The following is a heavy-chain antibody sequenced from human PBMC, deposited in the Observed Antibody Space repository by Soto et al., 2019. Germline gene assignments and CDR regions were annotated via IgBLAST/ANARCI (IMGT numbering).Heavy chain of an antibody. V-gene: IGHV3-15*07. CDR1: GFTFTNAW. J-gene: IGHJ6*03. Sequence: PGVSLRLSCAASGFTFTNAWMNWVRQAPGKGLEWVGRIKSKTDGGTTDYAAPVKGRFTISRDDSKNTLYLQMNSLKTEDTAVYYCTRGIYGTYYYYYYYMDVWGKGTTVTVSS. CDR2: IKSKTDGGTT. D-gene: IGHD3-10*01. CDR3: TRGIYGTYYYYYYYMDV.